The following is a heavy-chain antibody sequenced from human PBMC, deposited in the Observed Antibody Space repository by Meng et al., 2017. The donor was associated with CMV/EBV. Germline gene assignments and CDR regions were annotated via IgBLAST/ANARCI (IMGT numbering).Heavy chain of an antibody. V-gene: IGHV3-11*06. CDR1: GFTFSDDY. CDR2: ISSNSGYT. Sequence: CADSGFTFSDDYMSWIRQAPGKGLEWVSYISSNSGYTDSADSVKGRFTISRDNAKNSLSLQMNSLRAEDTAVYYCARDLKGYSYGHDYWGQGTLVTVSS. CDR3: ARDLKGYSYGHDY. D-gene: IGHD5-18*01. J-gene: IGHJ4*02.